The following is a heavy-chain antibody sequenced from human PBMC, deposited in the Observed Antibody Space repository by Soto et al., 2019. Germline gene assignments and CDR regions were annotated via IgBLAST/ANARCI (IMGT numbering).Heavy chain of an antibody. Sequence: QVQLQQWGAGLLKPSETLSLTCAVYGGSFSGYYWSWIRQPPGKGLEWIGEINQSGSTNYNPSLKSRVTISVDTSKNQFSLKLSSVTAADTAVYYWARTGYSYGLYNWFDPWGQGTLVTVSS. CDR1: GGSFSGYY. D-gene: IGHD5-18*01. CDR2: INQSGST. J-gene: IGHJ5*02. CDR3: ARTGYSYGLYNWFDP. V-gene: IGHV4-34*01.